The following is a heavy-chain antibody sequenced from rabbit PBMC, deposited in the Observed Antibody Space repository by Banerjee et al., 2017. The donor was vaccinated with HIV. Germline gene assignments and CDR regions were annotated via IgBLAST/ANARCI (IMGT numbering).Heavy chain of an antibody. CDR1: GFSFSSSYW. J-gene: IGHJ4*01. CDR2: IDAGDSGST. V-gene: IGHV1S40*01. Sequence: QSLEESGGDLVQPGASMTLTCTASGFSFSSSYWICWVRQAPGKGLEWVACIDAGDSGSTYYASWAKGRFTISKTSSTTVTLQMTSLTAADTATYFCARGGNYGDLWGPGTLVTVS. D-gene: IGHD1-1*01. CDR3: ARGGNYGDL.